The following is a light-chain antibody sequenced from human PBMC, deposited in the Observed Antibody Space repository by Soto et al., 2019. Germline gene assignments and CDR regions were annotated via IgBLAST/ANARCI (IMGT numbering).Light chain of an antibody. CDR3: QVWDSSSDHP. J-gene: IGLJ2*01. Sequence: SYELTQPPSVSVAPGKTARITCGGNNIGSKSVHWYQQKPGQAPVLVIYYDSDRPSGIPERFSGSNSGNTATLTISRVEAGDDADYYCQVWDSSSDHPFGGGTKLTVL. CDR2: YDS. CDR1: NIGSKS. V-gene: IGLV3-21*04.